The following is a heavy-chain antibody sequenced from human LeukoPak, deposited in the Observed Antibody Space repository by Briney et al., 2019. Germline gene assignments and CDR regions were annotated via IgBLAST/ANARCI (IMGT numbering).Heavy chain of an antibody. V-gene: IGHV1-46*02. CDR3: ARGVRRRADAFDI. J-gene: IGHJ3*02. CDR2: INHSGGST. CDR1: LYSFHQQY. Sequence: SVHVSYLPSLYSFHQQYILWVRQAPAQGVEWMGIINHSGGSTNSAQKFQGRVTMTRDMSTRTDYMELSSLRYEDMAVYYCARGVRRRADAFDIWGQGTMVTVSS.